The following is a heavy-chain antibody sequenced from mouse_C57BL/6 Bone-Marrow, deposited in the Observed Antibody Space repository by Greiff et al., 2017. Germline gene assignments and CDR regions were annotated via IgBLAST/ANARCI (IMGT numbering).Heavy chain of an antibody. D-gene: IGHD4-1*01. CDR1: GYSITSGYY. CDR3: ARAEELGRDYYAMDY. Sequence: EVKLMESGPGLVKPSQSLSLTCSVTGYSITSGYYWNWIRQFPGNKLEWMGYISYAGSNNSNPSLKNRISITRDTSKNQFFLKLNSVTTEDTATYYCARAEELGRDYYAMDYWGQGTSVTVSS. CDR2: ISYAGSN. V-gene: IGHV3-6*01. J-gene: IGHJ4*01.